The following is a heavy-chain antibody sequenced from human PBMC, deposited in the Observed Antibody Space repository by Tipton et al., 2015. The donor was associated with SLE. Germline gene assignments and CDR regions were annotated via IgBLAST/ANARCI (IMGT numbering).Heavy chain of an antibody. CDR1: GGSISSYC. CDR3: AGTPDRGSSDFNY. D-gene: IGHD3-10*01. V-gene: IGHV4-59*13. J-gene: IGHJ4*02. Sequence: TLSLTCTVSGGSISSYCWSWIRQPPGKGLEWIAYIYYTGSTSYNPSLESRVTISIDTSKNQFSLRLTSVTAADTAVYYCAGTPDRGSSDFNYWGQGTLVTVSS. CDR2: IYYTGST.